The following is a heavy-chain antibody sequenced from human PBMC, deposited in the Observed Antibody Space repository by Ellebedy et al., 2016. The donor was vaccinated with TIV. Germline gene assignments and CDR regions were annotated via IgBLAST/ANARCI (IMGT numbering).Heavy chain of an antibody. CDR3: ASYYDSSGYYYHAVGY. V-gene: IGHV4-4*02. CDR2: IYHSGST. D-gene: IGHD3-22*01. CDR1: GGSISSSNW. Sequence: GSLRLSCAVSGGSISSSNWWRWVRPPPGTGLEWIGEIYHSGSTNYNPSLKSRVTISVDKSKNQFSLKLSSVIAADTAVYYCASYYDSSGYYYHAVGYWGQGTLVTVSS. J-gene: IGHJ4*02.